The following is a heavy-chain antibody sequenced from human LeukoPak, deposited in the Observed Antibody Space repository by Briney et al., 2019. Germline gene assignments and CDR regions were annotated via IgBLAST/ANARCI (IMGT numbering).Heavy chain of an antibody. CDR1: GFTFTAYG. D-gene: IGHD4-11*01. CDR3: ARDLSDNYTIDY. J-gene: IGHJ4*02. V-gene: IGHV3-30*02. CDR2: VRYNGNDK. Sequence: PGGSLRLSCAASGFTFTAYGMQWVRQAPGKGLEWVAFVRYNGNDKYYADSVKGRFTISRDNAKNSLYLQMDSLRAEDTALYYCARDLSDNYTIDYWSQGTLVTVSS.